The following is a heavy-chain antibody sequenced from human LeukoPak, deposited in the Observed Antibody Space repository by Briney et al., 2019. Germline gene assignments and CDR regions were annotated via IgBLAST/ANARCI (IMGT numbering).Heavy chain of an antibody. CDR1: GFTFSSYW. D-gene: IGHD2-15*01. Sequence: PGGSLRLSCAASGFTFSSYWMHWVRQAPGKGLVWVSRINSDGSSTSYADSVKGRFTISRDNSKNTLYLQMNSLRAEDTAVYYCAKHQDIVVVVAAGNWFDPWGQGTLVTVSS. V-gene: IGHV3-74*01. J-gene: IGHJ5*02. CDR3: AKHQDIVVVVAAGNWFDP. CDR2: INSDGSST.